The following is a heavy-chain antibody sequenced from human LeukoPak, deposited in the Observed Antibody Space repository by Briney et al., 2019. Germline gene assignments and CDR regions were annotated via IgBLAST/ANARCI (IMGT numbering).Heavy chain of an antibody. J-gene: IGHJ4*02. Sequence: GGSLRLSCAASGFTFSSYGMHWVRQAPGKGLEWVAVISYDGSNKYYAVSVKGRFTISRDNSKNTLYLQMNSLRAEDTAVYYCAKELGYSYGLFDYWGQGTLVTVSS. D-gene: IGHD5-18*01. CDR3: AKELGYSYGLFDY. V-gene: IGHV3-30*18. CDR2: ISYDGSNK. CDR1: GFTFSSYG.